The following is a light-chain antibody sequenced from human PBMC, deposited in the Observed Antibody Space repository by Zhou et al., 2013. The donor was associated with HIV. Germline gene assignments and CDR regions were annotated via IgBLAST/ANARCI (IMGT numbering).Light chain of an antibody. Sequence: DIQMTQSPSSLSASIGDRVTISCRTSQTISGFLNWYQQIPGKAPKLLIFATSTLQSGVPSRFTGSGSGTDFALTINSLQPEDFATYYCQQSYSTPKTFGQGTKLEI. CDR3: QQSYSTPKT. V-gene: IGKV1-39*01. CDR1: QTISGF. J-gene: IGKJ2*01. CDR2: ATS.